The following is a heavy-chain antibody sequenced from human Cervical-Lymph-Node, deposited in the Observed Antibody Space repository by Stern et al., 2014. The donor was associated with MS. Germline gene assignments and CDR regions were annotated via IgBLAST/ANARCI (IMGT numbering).Heavy chain of an antibody. J-gene: IGHJ3*02. Sequence: QMQLVQSGAEVKKPGSSVKGSCKASGGTFSSYAITWVRQAPGRGLEWMGEIIPMFGTTKYAQKFQGRVTIIADGSTTTAYMELSSLRSEDTAVYYCARRDYYDSSGYYGDAFDIWGQGTMVTVSS. D-gene: IGHD3-22*01. CDR2: IIPMFGTT. CDR1: GGTFSSYA. V-gene: IGHV1-69*01. CDR3: ARRDYYDSSGYYGDAFDI.